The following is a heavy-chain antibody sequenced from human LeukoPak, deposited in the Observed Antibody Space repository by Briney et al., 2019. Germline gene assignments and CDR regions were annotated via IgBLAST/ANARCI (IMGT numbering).Heavy chain of an antibody. CDR3: AKDRSSGYYWGSFDY. Sequence: GGSLRLSCVASGLTVTNNYWNWVRQPPGKGLEWVSAISGSGGSTYYADSVKGRFTISRDNSKNTLYPQMNSLRAEDTAVYYCAKDRSSGYYWGSFDYWGQGTLVTVSS. D-gene: IGHD3-22*01. J-gene: IGHJ4*02. CDR1: GLTVTNNY. CDR2: ISGSGGST. V-gene: IGHV3-23*01.